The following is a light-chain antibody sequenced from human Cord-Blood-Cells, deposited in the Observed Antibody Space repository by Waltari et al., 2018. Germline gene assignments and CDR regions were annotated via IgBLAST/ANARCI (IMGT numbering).Light chain of an antibody. CDR1: SRDAGGYNY. Sequence: QSALTQPASVSGSPGQSITISCTGTSRDAGGYNYLSWYQQHPGKAPNLIIYDVSKRPSGVSNRFSGSKSGNTASLTISGLQAEDEADYYCSSYTSSSTYWVFGGGTKLTVL. V-gene: IGLV2-14*01. J-gene: IGLJ3*02. CDR3: SSYTSSSTYWV. CDR2: DVS.